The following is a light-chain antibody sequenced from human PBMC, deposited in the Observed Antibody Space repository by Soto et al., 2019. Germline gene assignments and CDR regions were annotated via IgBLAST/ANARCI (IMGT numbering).Light chain of an antibody. CDR2: DVN. CDR1: SSDVGVYDY. Sequence: QSVLTQPPSASGSLGQSVTISCTGTSSDVGVYDYVSWYQYQPGKAPKLILYDVNKRPSGVPDRFAGSKSGNTASLTVSGLQTEDEADYYCSSYGGSNNLVFGGGTKVTVL. CDR3: SSYGGSNNLV. V-gene: IGLV2-8*01. J-gene: IGLJ2*01.